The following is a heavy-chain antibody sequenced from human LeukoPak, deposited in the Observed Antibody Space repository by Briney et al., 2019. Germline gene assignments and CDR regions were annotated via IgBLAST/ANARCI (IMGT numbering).Heavy chain of an antibody. CDR2: IIPIFGTA. V-gene: IGHV1-69*05. J-gene: IGHJ4*02. D-gene: IGHD2-15*01. CDR1: GGTFSSYA. Sequence: ASVKVSCKASGGTFSSYAISWVRQAPGQGLEWMGGIIPIFGTANYAQKFQGRVTITTDESTSTACMELSSLRSEDTAVYYCARARGMVAATLFDYWGQGTLVTVSS. CDR3: ARARGMVAATLFDY.